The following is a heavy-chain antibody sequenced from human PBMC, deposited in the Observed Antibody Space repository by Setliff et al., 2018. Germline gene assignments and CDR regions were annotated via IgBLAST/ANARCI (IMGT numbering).Heavy chain of an antibody. D-gene: IGHD3-3*01. CDR2: INHRGRK. Sequence: SETLSLTCAVSGASINSGHYWGWIRQPPGKGLEWIATINHRGRKYYNPSLQSRVSVSLDTSKNHFSLRLTSMTAADTAVYYCATPGRDDLDSPFEPFDIWGQGTMVTVS. J-gene: IGHJ3*02. CDR1: GASINSGHY. CDR3: ATPGRDDLDSPFEPFDI. V-gene: IGHV4-38-2*01.